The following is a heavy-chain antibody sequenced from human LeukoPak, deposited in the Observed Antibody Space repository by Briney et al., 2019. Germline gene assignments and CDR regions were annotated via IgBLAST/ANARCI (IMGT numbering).Heavy chain of an antibody. CDR2: IIPIFGTA. J-gene: IGHJ5*02. CDR1: GGTFSSYA. V-gene: IGHV1-69*01. Sequence: SVKVSCKASGGTFSSYAISWVRQAPGQGLEWMGGIIPIFGTANYAQKFQGRVTITADESTSTAYMELSSLRSEDTAVYYCARVGGYCTNGVVLCRPTAENNWFNPWGQGTLVTVSS. CDR3: ARVGGYCTNGVVLCRPTAENNWFNP. D-gene: IGHD2-8*01.